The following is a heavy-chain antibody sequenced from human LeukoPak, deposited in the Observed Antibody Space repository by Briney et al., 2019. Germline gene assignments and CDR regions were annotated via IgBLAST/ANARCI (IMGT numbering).Heavy chain of an antibody. D-gene: IGHD5-18*01. Sequence: GGSLRLSCAASGFTFSTYGMHWVRQAPGKGLEWVAVIRYDGSNKYYGDSVKGRFTISRDNSMNTLYLQMNGLRAEDTAVYYCARALSAMVPDYWGQGTLLTVSS. J-gene: IGHJ4*02. CDR1: GFTFSTYG. CDR3: ARALSAMVPDY. V-gene: IGHV3-33*01. CDR2: IRYDGSNK.